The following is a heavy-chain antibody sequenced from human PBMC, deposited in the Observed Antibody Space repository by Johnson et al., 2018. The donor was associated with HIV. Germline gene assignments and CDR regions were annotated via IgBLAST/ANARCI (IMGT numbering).Heavy chain of an antibody. V-gene: IGHV3-64*01. D-gene: IGHD6-19*01. J-gene: IGHJ3*01. Sequence: VQLVESGGGLVQPGGSLRLSCAASGFTFSNYAMHWVRQAPGKGLEYVSAISNNGGSTYYANSVKGRFTISRDNSKNTLYLQMSSLRPEDTAVYYCAKIGQWRERLDAFDVWGQGTMVTVSS. CDR3: AKIGQWRERLDAFDV. CDR1: GFTFSNYA. CDR2: ISNNGGST.